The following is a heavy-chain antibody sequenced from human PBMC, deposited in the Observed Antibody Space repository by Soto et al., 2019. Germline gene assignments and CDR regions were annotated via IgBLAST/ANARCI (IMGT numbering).Heavy chain of an antibody. CDR2: ISGSGGST. J-gene: IGHJ3*02. CDR3: AKQTVSIDAFDI. D-gene: IGHD1-1*01. Sequence: GSLRLSCAASGFTFSSYAMSWVRQAPGKGLEWVSAISGSGGSTYYADSVKGRFTISRDNSKNTLYLQMNSLRAEDTAIYYCAKQTVSIDAFDIWGQGTMVTVSS. V-gene: IGHV3-23*01. CDR1: GFTFSSYA.